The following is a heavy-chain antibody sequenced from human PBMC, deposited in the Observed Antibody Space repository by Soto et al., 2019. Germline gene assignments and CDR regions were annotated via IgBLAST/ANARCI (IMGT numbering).Heavy chain of an antibody. CDR2: IYPGDSDT. CDR1: GYSFTSYW. D-gene: IGHD3-9*01. Sequence: GESLKISCNGSGYSFTSYWIGWVRQMPGKGLEWMGIIYPGDSDTRYSPSFQGQVTISADKSISTAYLQWSSLKASDTAMYYCARLVYDILTGYYNPYYYGMDVWGQGTTVTVSS. CDR3: ARLVYDILTGYYNPYYYGMDV. J-gene: IGHJ6*02. V-gene: IGHV5-51*01.